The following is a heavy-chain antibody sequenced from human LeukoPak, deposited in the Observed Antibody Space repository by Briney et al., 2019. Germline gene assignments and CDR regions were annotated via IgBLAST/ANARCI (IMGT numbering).Heavy chain of an antibody. J-gene: IGHJ4*02. CDR2: IRYDGNIK. CDR3: AKGRYHDSSGYPIDY. Sequence: GGSLRLSCAVSGFTFSSYDIHWVRQAPGKGLEWVSFIRYDGNIKYFADSVKGRFTISRDNSKNTLYLQMNSLRAEDTAVYHCAKGRYHDSSGYPIDYWGQGTLVTVSS. V-gene: IGHV3-30*02. CDR1: GFTFSSYD. D-gene: IGHD3-22*01.